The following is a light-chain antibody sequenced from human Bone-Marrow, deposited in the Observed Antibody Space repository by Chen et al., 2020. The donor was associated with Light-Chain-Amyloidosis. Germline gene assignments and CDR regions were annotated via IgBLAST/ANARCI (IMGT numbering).Light chain of an antibody. CDR2: GSS. CDR1: QTISSNY. V-gene: IGKV3-20*01. CDR3: QQYGTSPLT. J-gene: IGKJ4*01. Sequence: EIVLTQSPGTLSLSPGEGANLSCRVSQTISSNYLTWYQQKFGQAPRLLIYGSSSRATGIPDSFTGSGSGTDFTLTINRLAPEDFAMYYCQQYGTSPLTFGGGTKVEIQ.